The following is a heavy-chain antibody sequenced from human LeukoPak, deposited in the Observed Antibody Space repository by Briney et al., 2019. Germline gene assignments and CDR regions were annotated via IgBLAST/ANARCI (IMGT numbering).Heavy chain of an antibody. J-gene: IGHJ4*02. CDR1: GFTVSAYA. V-gene: IGHV3-23*01. CDR3: ARIGWLLANPATFDY. D-gene: IGHD3-9*01. CDR2: IYDDNT. Sequence: GVSLRLSCAASGFTVSAYAMAWVRQAPGKGLEWVSTIYDDNTYYADSVKGRFAISTDNSKNTLYLQMNSLRAEDTAVYYCARIGWLLANPATFDYWGQGTLVTVSS.